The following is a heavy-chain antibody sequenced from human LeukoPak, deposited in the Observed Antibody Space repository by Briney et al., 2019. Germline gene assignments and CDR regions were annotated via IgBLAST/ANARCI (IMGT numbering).Heavy chain of an antibody. CDR3: AGYQRTGLSATGLDY. D-gene: IGHD4-17*01. V-gene: IGHV4-59*01. CDR1: SVSIYYVY. Sequence: PSETLSLTCTVSSVSIYYVYWMWIRQPPGQGLEWIGYVFYSGSTNYSPSLRGRVTMSVDTSKNQFSLRLSSLTASDTAVYYCAGYQRTGLSATGLDYWGQGILVTVSS. CDR2: VFYSGST. J-gene: IGHJ4*02.